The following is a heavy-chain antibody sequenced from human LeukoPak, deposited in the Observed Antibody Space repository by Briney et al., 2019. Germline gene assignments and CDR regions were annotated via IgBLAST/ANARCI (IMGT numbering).Heavy chain of an antibody. CDR3: ARDYSSGWYGEGFDP. Sequence: ASVKVSCKASGYTFTSYDINWVRQATGQGLEWMGWVNPNSGNTGYAQKFQGRVTLTRNTSISTAYMELSSLRSEDTAVYYCARDYSSGWYGEGFDPWGQGTLVTVSS. D-gene: IGHD6-19*01. CDR2: VNPNSGNT. CDR1: GYTFTSYD. V-gene: IGHV1-8*01. J-gene: IGHJ5*02.